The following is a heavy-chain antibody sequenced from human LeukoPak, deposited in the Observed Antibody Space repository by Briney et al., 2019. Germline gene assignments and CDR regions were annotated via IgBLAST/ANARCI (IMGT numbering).Heavy chain of an antibody. D-gene: IGHD3-9*01. CDR3: ARVRTDILTGYRIDY. CDR2: ISSRSSYI. CDR1: GFTFSSYS. J-gene: IGHJ4*02. V-gene: IGHV3-21*01. Sequence: GGSLRLSCAASGFTFSSYSMNWVRQAPGKGLEWVSSISSRSSYIYYADSVKGRFTISRDNAKNSLYLQMNSLRAEDTAVYYCARVRTDILTGYRIDYWGQGTLVTVSS.